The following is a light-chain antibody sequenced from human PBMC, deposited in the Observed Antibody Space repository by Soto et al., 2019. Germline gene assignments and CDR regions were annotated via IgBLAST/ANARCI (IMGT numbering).Light chain of an antibody. CDR3: SSYSISSTPVL. CDR1: SNDVGGYNY. Sequence: QSVLTQPASVSGSPGQSITISCTGTSNDVGGYNYVSWFQQHPGKAPKLMIYEVNNRPSGVSNRFSGSKSGNTASLTISGLQAEDEAAYYCSSYSISSTPVLFGGGTQLTVL. V-gene: IGLV2-14*03. CDR2: EVN. J-gene: IGLJ2*01.